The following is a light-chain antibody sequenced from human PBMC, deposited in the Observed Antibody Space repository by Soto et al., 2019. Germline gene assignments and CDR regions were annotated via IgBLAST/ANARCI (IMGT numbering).Light chain of an antibody. CDR1: QGIGSA. J-gene: IGKJ2*01. CDR3: QQYDNLPYT. Sequence: AIQLTQSPSSLSASVGDRVSITCRASQGIGSALAWYQLKPGAAPALLIYDASTLETGVPSRFSGSGSGTDFTFTISSLQPEDIATYYCQQYDNLPYTFGQGTKLEIK. CDR2: DAS. V-gene: IGKV1D-13*01.